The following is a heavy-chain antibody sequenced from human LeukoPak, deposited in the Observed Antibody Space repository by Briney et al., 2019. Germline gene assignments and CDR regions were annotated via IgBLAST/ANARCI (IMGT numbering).Heavy chain of an antibody. V-gene: IGHV3-30-3*01. D-gene: IGHD5-24*01. CDR2: ISYDGSNK. J-gene: IGHJ4*02. CDR1: GFTFSSYA. Sequence: GGSLRLSCAASGFTFSSYAMHWVRQAPGKGLEWVAVISYDGSNKYYADSVKGRFTISRDNSKNTLYLQMNSLRAEDTAVYYCARGLRARDGYNSFPGYWGQGTLVTVSS. CDR3: ARGLRARDGYNSFPGY.